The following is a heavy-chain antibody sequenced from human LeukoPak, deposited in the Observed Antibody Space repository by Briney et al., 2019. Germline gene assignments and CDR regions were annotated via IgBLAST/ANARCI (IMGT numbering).Heavy chain of an antibody. CDR2: ISRGGDDI. CDR1: GFTFSSYS. D-gene: IGHD2-2*01. J-gene: IGHJ4*02. V-gene: IGHV3-23*01. CDR3: AKSSTPTNCRSLDY. Sequence: PGGSLRLSCAASGFTFSSYSXXXXXPXXXXXXXXXXVISRGGDDIYYAGSVKGRFTISRDNTKSTLYLQMNGLRAEDTAVYYCAKSSTPTNCRSLDYWGQGTLATVSS.